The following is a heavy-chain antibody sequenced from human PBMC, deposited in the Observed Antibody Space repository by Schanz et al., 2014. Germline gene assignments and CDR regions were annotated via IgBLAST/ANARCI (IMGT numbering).Heavy chain of an antibody. V-gene: IGHV3-48*04. D-gene: IGHD3-10*01. CDR3: ARDFDDRRGYGAVYCLANCMDV. Sequence: EADLVESGGGLIQRGESLRLSCSASGFSFSSYSMNWVRQAPGKGLEWVSDISSGSSYANYADSVKGRFTISRDNAKNSLYLQMNSMRAEDTAVYYCARDFDDRRGYGAVYCLANCMDVCGQGTTVTVSS. CDR2: ISSGSSYA. J-gene: IGHJ6*02. CDR1: GFSFSSYS.